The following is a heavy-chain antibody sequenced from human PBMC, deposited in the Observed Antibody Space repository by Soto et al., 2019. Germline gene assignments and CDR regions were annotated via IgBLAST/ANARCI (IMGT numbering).Heavy chain of an antibody. Sequence: QVQLVQSGSEVKKPGASVNVSCTAFGYTFTSYGFSWVRQVPGQGLEWLGWISAVNGDTEYAQTMKGRLTVTTDTSTTTVHMQMRRLTPADTAVYYCTREAGWQRMVPYDWGQGTLVSVS. CDR2: ISAVNGDT. CDR3: TREAGWQRMVPYD. D-gene: IGHD6-25*01. CDR1: GYTFTSYG. V-gene: IGHV1-18*04. J-gene: IGHJ4*02.